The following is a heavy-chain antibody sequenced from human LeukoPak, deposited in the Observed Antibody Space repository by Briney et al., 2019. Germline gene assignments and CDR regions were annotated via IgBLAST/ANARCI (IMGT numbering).Heavy chain of an antibody. CDR3: TAESALLWFGEFPYGMDV. D-gene: IGHD3-10*01. V-gene: IGHV3-49*03. J-gene: IGHJ6*02. Sequence: PGGSLRLSCTASGFTFGDYAMSWFRQAPGKGLEWVGFIRSKAYGGTTEYAASVKGRFTISRDDSKSIAYLQMNSLKTEDTAVYYCTAESALLWFGEFPYGMDVWAQGTTITVSS. CDR2: IRSKAYGGTT. CDR1: GFTFGDYA.